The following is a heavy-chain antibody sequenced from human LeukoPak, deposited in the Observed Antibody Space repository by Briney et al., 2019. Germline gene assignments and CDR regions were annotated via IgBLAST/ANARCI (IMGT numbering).Heavy chain of an antibody. CDR1: GGSISSYY. Sequence: PSETLSLTCTVSGGSISSYYWSWIRQPPGKGLEWIGYIYYSGSTNYNPSLKSRVTISVDTSKNQFSLKLSSVTAADTAVYYCARDSGRDGRMAGYSSSWYGGLYWYFDLWGRGTLVTVSS. J-gene: IGHJ2*01. CDR2: IYYSGST. D-gene: IGHD6-13*01. V-gene: IGHV4-59*01. CDR3: ARDSGRDGRMAGYSSSWYGGLYWYFDL.